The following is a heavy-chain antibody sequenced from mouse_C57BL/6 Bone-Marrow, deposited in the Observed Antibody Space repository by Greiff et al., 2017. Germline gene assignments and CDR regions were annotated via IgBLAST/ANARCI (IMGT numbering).Heavy chain of an antibody. V-gene: IGHV1-5*01. J-gene: IGHJ2*01. CDR2: IYPGNSDT. CDR3: TRRDYGSSSPFDY. D-gene: IGHD1-1*01. CDR1: GYTFTSYW. Sequence: VQLQQSGTVLARPGASVKMSCKTSGYTFTSYWMHWVKQRPGQGLEWIGAIYPGNSDTSYNQKFKGKAKLTAVTSASTAYMELSSLTNEDSAVYYCTRRDYGSSSPFDYWGQGTTLTVSS.